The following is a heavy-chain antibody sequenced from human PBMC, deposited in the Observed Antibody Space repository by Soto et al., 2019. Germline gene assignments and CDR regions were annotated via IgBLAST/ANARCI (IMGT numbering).Heavy chain of an antibody. D-gene: IGHD1-26*01. V-gene: IGHV3-7*04. Sequence: EVHLVESGGGLVQTGGSLRLSCAIFESTVSRDWMNWVRQAPGKGLEWVAHINQDGSEKYYVDSVKGRFTISRDNAKKSLYRQMNSLRPADTAMYSCSGGVGDAFWGKGTLVTVTS. CDR2: INQDGSEK. CDR1: ESTVSRDW. J-gene: IGHJ4*02. CDR3: SGGVGDAF.